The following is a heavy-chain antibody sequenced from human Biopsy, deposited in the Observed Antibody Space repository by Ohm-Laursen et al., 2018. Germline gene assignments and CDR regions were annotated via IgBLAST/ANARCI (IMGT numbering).Heavy chain of an antibody. D-gene: IGHD6-19*01. V-gene: IGHV1-46*01. J-gene: IGHJ4*02. Sequence: ASVEVPCKASGCSFTSYYMHWVRQAPGQGLEWMGMINPSGSTTSYPQIFQGRVTMTRDTSKSTVYMELSSLRSADTAVYFCARNTGWYGDLYYFDYWGQGTLVTVSS. CDR2: INPSGSTT. CDR3: ARNTGWYGDLYYFDY. CDR1: GCSFTSYY.